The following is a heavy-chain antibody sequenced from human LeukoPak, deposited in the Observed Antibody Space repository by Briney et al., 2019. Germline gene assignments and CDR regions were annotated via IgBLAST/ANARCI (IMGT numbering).Heavy chain of an antibody. CDR2: IYNGVNT. CDR1: GASFSSASY. V-gene: IGHV4-61*01. Sequence: SETLSLTCTVSGASFSSASYWSWIRQPPGKGVEWIAHIYNGVNTNYNPSLKSRVAISVDTSKNQFSLRLNSVTAADTAVYYCARSRAFNSGAFDPWGQGSLVTVSS. J-gene: IGHJ5*02. D-gene: IGHD1-26*01. CDR3: ARSRAFNSGAFDP.